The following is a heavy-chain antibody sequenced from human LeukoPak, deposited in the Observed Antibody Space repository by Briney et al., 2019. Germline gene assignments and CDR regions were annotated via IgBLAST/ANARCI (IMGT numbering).Heavy chain of an antibody. Sequence: SESLSLTCAVYGGSFSGYYWSWIRLPPGKGLEWIGEINHSGSTNYNPSLKSRVTISVDTSKNQFSLKLSSVTAADTAVYYCARGPTYYDILTHPTPPYGMDVWGQGTTVTVSS. D-gene: IGHD3-9*01. CDR3: ARGPTYYDILTHPTPPYGMDV. CDR2: INHSGST. J-gene: IGHJ6*02. V-gene: IGHV4-34*01. CDR1: GGSFSGYY.